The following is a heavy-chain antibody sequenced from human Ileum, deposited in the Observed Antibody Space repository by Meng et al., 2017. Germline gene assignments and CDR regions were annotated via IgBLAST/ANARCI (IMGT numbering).Heavy chain of an antibody. CDR2: INGDGSTT. J-gene: IGHJ4*02. Sequence: VPLVESGGGLVRPGGSLRLSCAVSGSTFSDYWMHWVRQTPGKGLVWVSRINGDGSTTTYADSVKGRFTISRDNAESTLYLQMNSLRVDDTAVYYCTRAGSFRHDYWGQGALVTVSS. CDR1: GSTFSDYW. V-gene: IGHV3-74*01. CDR3: TRAGSFRHDY. D-gene: IGHD2-15*01.